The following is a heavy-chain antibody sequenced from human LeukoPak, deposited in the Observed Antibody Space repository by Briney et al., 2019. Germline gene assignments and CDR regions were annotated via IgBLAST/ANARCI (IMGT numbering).Heavy chain of an antibody. CDR1: GGSISSYY. V-gene: IGHV4-4*07. CDR2: IYTSGST. J-gene: IGHJ3*02. CDR3: ARDTRDAFDI. Sequence: SETLSLTCTVSGGSISSYYWSWIRQPAGKGLEWIGRIYTSGSTNYNPSLKSRVTISLDTSKNQFSLKLRSVIAADTAVYYCARDTRDAFDIWGQGTMVTVSS.